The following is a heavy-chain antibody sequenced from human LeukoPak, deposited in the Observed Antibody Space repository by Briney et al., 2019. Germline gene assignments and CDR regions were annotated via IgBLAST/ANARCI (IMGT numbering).Heavy chain of an antibody. J-gene: IGHJ4*02. CDR1: GYTFTSYG. V-gene: IGHV1-18*01. D-gene: IGHD2-2*02. Sequence: ASVKVSCTASGYTFTSYGISWVRQAPGQGLEWMGWISAYNGNTNYAQKLQGRVTMTTDTSTSTAYMELRSLRSDDTAVYYCARGTIVVVPAAIYYFDYWGQGTLVTVSS. CDR2: ISAYNGNT. CDR3: ARGTIVVVPAAIYYFDY.